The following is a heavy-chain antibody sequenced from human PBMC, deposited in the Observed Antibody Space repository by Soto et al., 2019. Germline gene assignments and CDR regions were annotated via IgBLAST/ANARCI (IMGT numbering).Heavy chain of an antibody. V-gene: IGHV4-59*08. CDR2: IYYSGST. CDR1: GDSISNYF. D-gene: IGHD3-16*01. Sequence: QVHLQESGPGLVKPSETLSLTCTVSGDSISNYFWSWIRQPPGKGLEWIGYIYYSGSTSYNPSLKSRLTISVDRSKNQFSLKLSSVTAADTAVYYCARRPWGGMDVWGQGTTVTVSS. CDR3: ARRPWGGMDV. J-gene: IGHJ6*02.